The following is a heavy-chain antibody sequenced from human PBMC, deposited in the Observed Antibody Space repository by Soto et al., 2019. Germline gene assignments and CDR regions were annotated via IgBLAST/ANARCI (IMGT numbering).Heavy chain of an antibody. V-gene: IGHV1-46*01. CDR1: GYTFTSCY. J-gene: IGHJ4*02. CDR3: ARERDSSSSDDYFDY. CDR2: INPSGGST. Sequence: GASVKVSCKASGYTFTSCYMHWVRQAPGQGLEWMGIINPSGGSTSYAQKFQGRVTMTRDTSTSTVYMELSSLRSEDTAVYYCARERDSSSSDDYFDYSGPGTMVTVYS. D-gene: IGHD6-6*01.